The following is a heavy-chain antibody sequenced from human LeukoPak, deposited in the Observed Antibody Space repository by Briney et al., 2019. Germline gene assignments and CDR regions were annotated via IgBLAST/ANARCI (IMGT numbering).Heavy chain of an antibody. CDR1: GGSVSSSNYY. J-gene: IGHJ4*02. CDR2: IYDSGST. Sequence: SETLSLTCTVSGGSVSSSNYYWGWIRQPPGKGLEWIGSIYDSGSTNYNPSLKSRVTISVDTYKNQFSLKLSSVTAADTAVYYCATDYYDSSGYWSSRHDYWGQGTLVTVSS. CDR3: ATDYYDSSGYWSSRHDY. D-gene: IGHD3-22*01. V-gene: IGHV4-39*07.